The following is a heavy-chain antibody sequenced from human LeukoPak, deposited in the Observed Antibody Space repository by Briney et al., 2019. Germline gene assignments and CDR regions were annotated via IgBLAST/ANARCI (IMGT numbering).Heavy chain of an antibody. D-gene: IGHD4-11*01. CDR3: AGDDYRAAYAFDI. Sequence: SETLSLTCTVSGGSISSYYWGWIRQPPGKGLEWIGYIYYSGSTNYNPSLKSRVTISVDTSKNQFSLKLSSVTAADTAVYYCAGDDYRAAYAFDIWGQGTMVTVSS. V-gene: IGHV4-59*08. J-gene: IGHJ3*02. CDR1: GGSISSYY. CDR2: IYYSGST.